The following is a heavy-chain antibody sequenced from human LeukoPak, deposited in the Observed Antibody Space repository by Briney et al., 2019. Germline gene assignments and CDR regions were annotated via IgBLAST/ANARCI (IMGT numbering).Heavy chain of an antibody. CDR3: AKISGGTFDP. J-gene: IGHJ5*02. Sequence: SETLSLTCTVSGGSISSSSYYWGWIRQPPGKGLEWIGSIYYSGSTYYNPSLKSRVTISVDTSKNQFSLKLSSVTAAGTAVYYCAKISGGTFDPWGQGTLVTVSS. V-gene: IGHV4-39*01. CDR1: GGSISSSSYY. CDR2: IYYSGST. D-gene: IGHD1-26*01.